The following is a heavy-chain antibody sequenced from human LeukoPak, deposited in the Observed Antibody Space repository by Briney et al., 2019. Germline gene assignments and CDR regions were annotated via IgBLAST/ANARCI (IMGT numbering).Heavy chain of an antibody. D-gene: IGHD3-3*01. V-gene: IGHV3-7*01. CDR1: GFTFSSYW. CDR3: ARHDDYWSGYTNAAGY. CDR2: IKQDGSEK. J-gene: IGHJ4*02. Sequence: GGSLRLSCAASGFTFSSYWMSWVRQAPGKGLEWVANIKQDGSEKYYVDSVKGRFTISRDFAKNSLDLEMNSLRAEDTAVYYCARHDDYWSGYTNAAGYWGQGTLVIVSS.